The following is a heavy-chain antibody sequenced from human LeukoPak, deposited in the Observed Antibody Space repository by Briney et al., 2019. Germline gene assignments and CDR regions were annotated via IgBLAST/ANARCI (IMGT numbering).Heavy chain of an antibody. Sequence: GASVKVSCKASGGTFSSYAISWVRQAPGQGLEWMGGIIPIFGTANYAQKFQGRVTITADESTSTAYMELSSLRSEDTAVYYCARVGGYCSGGSCYPIPYYYYYGMDVWGQGTTVSVSS. J-gene: IGHJ6*02. CDR2: IIPIFGTA. CDR3: ARVGGYCSGGSCYPIPYYYYYGMDV. CDR1: GGTFSSYA. V-gene: IGHV1-69*13. D-gene: IGHD2-15*01.